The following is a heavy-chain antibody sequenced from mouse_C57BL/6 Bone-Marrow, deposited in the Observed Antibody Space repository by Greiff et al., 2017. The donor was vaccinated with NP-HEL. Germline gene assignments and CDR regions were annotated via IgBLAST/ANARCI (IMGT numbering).Heavy chain of an antibody. CDR3: GRGDYDDF. CDR1: GYAFSSSW. J-gene: IGHJ2*01. V-gene: IGHV1-82*01. CDR2: IYPGDGDT. Sequence: VKLMESGPELVKPGASVKISCKASGYAFSSSWMNWVKQRPGKGLEWIGRIYPGDGDTNYNGKFKGKATLTAHKSSSTAYVQLSSLTYADSALDFCGRGDYDDFWGQGNTLTVSS. D-gene: IGHD2-4*01.